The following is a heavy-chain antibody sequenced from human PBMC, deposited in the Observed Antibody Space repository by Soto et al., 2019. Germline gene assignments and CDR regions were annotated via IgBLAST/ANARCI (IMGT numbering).Heavy chain of an antibody. CDR1: SFTSIG. V-gene: IGHV1-18*04. J-gene: IGHJ3*01. CDR2: ISTHNGNT. Sequence: SVKVSFKASSFTSIGISWVRQAPVQRLEWMGWISTHNGNTIYAQKFQGRVVMTMDTSTTTVYMELRSLRPDDTAVYLCAREGILGLFDAYDLWGQGTMVTVSS. CDR3: AREGILGLFDAYDL. D-gene: IGHD3-3*01.